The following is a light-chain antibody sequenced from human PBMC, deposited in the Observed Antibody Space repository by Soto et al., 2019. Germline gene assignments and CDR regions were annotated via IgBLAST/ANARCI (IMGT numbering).Light chain of an antibody. CDR2: ATS. CDR3: QHYGDSPL. Sequence: EIVLTQSPDTLSFSPGERATLSCRASRSVSLSYLAWYHQRPGQAPRLLIYATSNRATGIPDRFSGSGTRTEFVLSISSLEPEDFGVYYCQHYGDSPLFGPGTRVDI. J-gene: IGKJ3*01. V-gene: IGKV3-20*01. CDR1: RSVSLSY.